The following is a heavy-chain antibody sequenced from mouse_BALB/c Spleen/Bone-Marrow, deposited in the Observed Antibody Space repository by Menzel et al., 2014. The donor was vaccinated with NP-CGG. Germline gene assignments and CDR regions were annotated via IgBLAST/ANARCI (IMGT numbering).Heavy chain of an antibody. CDR2: ISSRSSTY. CDR1: GITFRNFG. CDR3: AGIGRPRGYALDY. Sequence: EVKLVESGGGLVQPGGSRKLSCAASGITFRNFGMHWVRQAPEKGLEWVAYISSRSSTYYYADTLKGRSTFSRDNPKNTLYLQITGLRSEDTSMYYCAGIGRPRGYALDYWGQGTSFTASS. D-gene: IGHD3-3*01. J-gene: IGHJ4*01. V-gene: IGHV5-17*02.